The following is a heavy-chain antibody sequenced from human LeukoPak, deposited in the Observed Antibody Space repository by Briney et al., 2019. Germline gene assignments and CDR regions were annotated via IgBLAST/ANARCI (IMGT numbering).Heavy chain of an antibody. J-gene: IGHJ4*02. V-gene: IGHV4-39*01. CDR2: IYYSGST. CDR1: GGSISSSYYY. Sequence: PSETLSLTCTVSGGSISSSYYYWGWIRQPPGRGLEWIGSIYYSGSTYYNPSLKSRVTISVDTSKNQFSLKLRSVTAADTAVYYCARAVAGCFDYWGQGPLVTVSS. D-gene: IGHD6-19*01. CDR3: ARAVAGCFDY.